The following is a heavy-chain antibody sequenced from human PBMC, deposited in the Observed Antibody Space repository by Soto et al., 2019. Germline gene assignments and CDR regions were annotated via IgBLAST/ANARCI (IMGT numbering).Heavy chain of an antibody. V-gene: IGHV4-59*08. CDR3: ARQRYNWNYLGTDY. CDR2: IYYSGST. J-gene: IGHJ4*02. Sequence: SETLSLTCTVSGGSISSYYWSWIRQPPGKGLEWIGYIYYSGSTNYNPSLKSRVTISVDTSKNQFSLKLSSVTAADTAVYYCARQRYNWNYLGTDYWGQGTLVTVSS. D-gene: IGHD1-7*01. CDR1: GGSISSYY.